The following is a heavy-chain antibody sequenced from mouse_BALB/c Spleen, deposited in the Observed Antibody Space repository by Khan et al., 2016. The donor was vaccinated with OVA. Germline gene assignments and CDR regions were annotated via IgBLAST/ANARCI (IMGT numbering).Heavy chain of an antibody. CDR3: TIAGYGGFAY. D-gene: IGHD1-1*02. Sequence: EVELVESGGGLVKPGGSLKLSCAASGFNFSDYYMYWVRQTPEKRLEWVATINDGGTYTYYPDSVKGRVTIYRGNAKNNRYLRMSSLKSEDPAMYYWTIAGYGGFAYWGQGTLVTVSA. CDR2: INDGGTYT. J-gene: IGHJ3*01. V-gene: IGHV5-4*02. CDR1: GFNFSDYY.